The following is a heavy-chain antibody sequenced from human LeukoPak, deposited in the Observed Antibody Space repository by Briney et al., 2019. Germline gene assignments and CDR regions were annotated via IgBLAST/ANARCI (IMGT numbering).Heavy chain of an antibody. CDR3: ARQGTYSSAIGMGY. Sequence: ASVKVSCKASGYSFTSNYIHWVRQAPGQGLEWMGVINPSGGSTSYAQKFQGRVTMTRDTSTRTVYMEVNSLRSEDTAVYYCARQGTYSSAIGMGYWGQGTLVTVSS. CDR1: GYSFTSNY. CDR2: INPSGGST. V-gene: IGHV1-46*01. J-gene: IGHJ4*02. D-gene: IGHD6-19*01.